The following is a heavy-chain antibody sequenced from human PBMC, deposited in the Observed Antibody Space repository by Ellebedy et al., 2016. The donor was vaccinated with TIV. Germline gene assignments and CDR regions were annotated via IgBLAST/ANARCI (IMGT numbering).Heavy chain of an antibody. CDR3: ATDPDSVYGDTSAY. D-gene: IGHD4-17*01. Sequence: GGSLRLSCAVSGFTVRSKYMNWVRQAPGKGLEWVSLIYSTGDTYYADSVKGRFTVSRDNSQNTLYLQMTSLRVDDTAVYYCATDPDSVYGDTSAYWGRGTLVTVSS. V-gene: IGHV3-53*01. J-gene: IGHJ4*02. CDR1: GFTVRSKY. CDR2: IYSTGDT.